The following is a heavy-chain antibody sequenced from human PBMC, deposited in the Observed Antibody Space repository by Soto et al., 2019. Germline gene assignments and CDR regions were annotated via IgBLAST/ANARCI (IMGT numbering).Heavy chain of an antibody. CDR3: ARARRNIAARPDCFDY. CDR2: IYYSGST. V-gene: IGHV4-59*01. Sequence: PSETLSLTCTVSGGSISSYYWSWIRQPPGKGLEWIGYIYYSGSTNYNPSLKSRVTISVDTSKNQFSLKLSSVTAADTAVYYCARARRNIAARPDCFDYWGQGTLVTVSS. CDR1: GGSISSYY. J-gene: IGHJ4*02. D-gene: IGHD6-6*01.